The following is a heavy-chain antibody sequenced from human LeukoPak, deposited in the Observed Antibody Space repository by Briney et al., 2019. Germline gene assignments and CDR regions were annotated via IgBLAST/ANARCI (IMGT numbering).Heavy chain of an antibody. J-gene: IGHJ4*02. D-gene: IGHD3-22*01. CDR1: GYTFTSYG. CDR3: ARDLSRYYYDSSGYYYDY. V-gene: IGHV1-18*01. Sequence: ASVKVSCKASGYTFTSYGISWVRQAPGQGLEWMGWISAYNGNTNYAQKLKGRVTMTTDTSTSTAHIELRSLRSDDTAVYYCARDLSRYYYDSSGYYYDYWGQGTLVTVSS. CDR2: ISAYNGNT.